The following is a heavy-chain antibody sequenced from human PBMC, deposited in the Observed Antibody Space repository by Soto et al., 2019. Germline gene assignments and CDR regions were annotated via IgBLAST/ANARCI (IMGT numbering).Heavy chain of an antibody. Sequence: EVQLLESGGGMVQPGGSLRLSCAASGFTFMTYAMSWVRQAPGKGLEWVSGISGSGVSTNYAGSVRGRFTVSRDNSQNTLYLQLNSLRAEDTAVYYWAKGERRGVPAAMLSSIYFKHWCQGTLVTVSS. CDR1: GFTFMTYA. D-gene: IGHD2-2*01. V-gene: IGHV3-23*01. CDR3: AKGERRGVPAAMLSSIYFKH. CDR2: ISGSGVST. J-gene: IGHJ1*01.